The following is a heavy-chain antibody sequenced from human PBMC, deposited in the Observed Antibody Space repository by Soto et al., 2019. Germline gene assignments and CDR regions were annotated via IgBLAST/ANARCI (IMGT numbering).Heavy chain of an antibody. CDR2: IIPIFGTA. J-gene: IGHJ4*02. Sequence: GASVKVSCKASGGTFSSYAISWVRQAPGQGLEWMGGIIPIFGTANYAQKFQGRVTITADESTSTAYMELSSLRSEDTAVYYCARSYYYDSSHGDYFDYWGQGTLVTVSS. D-gene: IGHD3-22*01. CDR1: GGTFSSYA. V-gene: IGHV1-69*13. CDR3: ARSYYYDSSHGDYFDY.